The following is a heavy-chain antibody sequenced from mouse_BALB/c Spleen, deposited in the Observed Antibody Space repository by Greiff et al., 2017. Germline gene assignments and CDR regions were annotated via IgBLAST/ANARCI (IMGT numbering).Heavy chain of an antibody. J-gene: IGHJ2*01. V-gene: IGHV3-2*02. CDR3: ARGADGNLDY. CDR2: ISYSGST. Sequence: EVKLVESGPGLVKPSQSLSLTCTVTGYSITSDYAWNWIRQFPGNKLEWMGYISYSGSTSYNPSLKSRISITRDTSKNQFFLQLNSVTTEDTATYYCARGADGNLDYWGQGTTLTVSS. D-gene: IGHD2-1*01. CDR1: GYSITSDYA.